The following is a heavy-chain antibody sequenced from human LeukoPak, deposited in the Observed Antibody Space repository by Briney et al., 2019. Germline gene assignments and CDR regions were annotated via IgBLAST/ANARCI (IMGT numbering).Heavy chain of an antibody. CDR1: GYTFSTYA. J-gene: IGHJ4*02. D-gene: IGHD6-13*01. CDR2: INTNTGNP. V-gene: IGHV7-4-1*02. CDR3: ARETAAGFDY. Sequence: ASVKVSCKASGYTFSTYAMNWVRQAPGQGLEWMGWINTNTGNPTYAQGFTGRFVFSLETSVSTAYLQISSLKAEDTAVYYCARETAAGFDYWGQGTLVTVSS.